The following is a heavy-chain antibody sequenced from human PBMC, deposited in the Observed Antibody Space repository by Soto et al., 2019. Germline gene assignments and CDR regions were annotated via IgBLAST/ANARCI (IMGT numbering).Heavy chain of an antibody. Sequence: ASVKVSCKASGYTFTSYDINWVRQAPGQGLEWMGWISAYNGNTNYAQKLQGRVTMTTDTSTSTAYMELRSLRSDDTAVYYCARVDCSGGSCRKPDFDYWGQGTLVTVSS. CDR2: ISAYNGNT. V-gene: IGHV1-18*04. D-gene: IGHD2-15*01. CDR1: GYTFTSYD. J-gene: IGHJ4*02. CDR3: ARVDCSGGSCRKPDFDY.